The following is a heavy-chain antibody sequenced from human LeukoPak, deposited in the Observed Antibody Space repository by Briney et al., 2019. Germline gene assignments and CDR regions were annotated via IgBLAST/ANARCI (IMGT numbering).Heavy chain of an antibody. CDR2: INHSGST. D-gene: IGHD3-9*01. V-gene: IGHV4-34*01. CDR3: ARQGYFDWLLDGAFDY. Sequence: PSETLSLTCAVYGGSFSGYYWSWIRQPPGKGLEWIGEINHSGSTNYNPSLKSRVTISVDTSKNQFSLKLSSVTAADTAVYYCARQGYFDWLLDGAFDYWGQGTLVTVSS. J-gene: IGHJ4*02. CDR1: GGSFSGYY.